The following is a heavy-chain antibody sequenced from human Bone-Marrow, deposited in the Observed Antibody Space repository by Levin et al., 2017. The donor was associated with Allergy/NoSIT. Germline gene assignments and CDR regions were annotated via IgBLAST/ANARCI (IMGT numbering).Heavy chain of an antibody. V-gene: IGHV4-59*01. Sequence: SETLSLTCTVSGGSITPNYWAWIRQSPGKGLEWIGSIFYNGKSDYNPSLMSRVTMSVDTSTNQFSLRLTSMTAADTAVYYCARDRSGWYLYWGQGVLVTVSS. J-gene: IGHJ4*02. CDR2: IFYNGKS. CDR1: GGSITPNY. D-gene: IGHD6-13*01. CDR3: ARDRSGWYLY.